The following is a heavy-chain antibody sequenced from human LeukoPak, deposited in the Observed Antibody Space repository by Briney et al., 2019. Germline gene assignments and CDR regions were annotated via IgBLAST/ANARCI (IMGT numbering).Heavy chain of an antibody. Sequence: PSETLSLTCTVSGGSISSSSYYWGWIRQPPGKGLEWIGSIYYSGSTYYNPSLKSRVTISVDTSKNQFSLKLSSVTAADTAVYYCARDIHVTFDIWGQGTMVTVSS. J-gene: IGHJ3*02. CDR1: GGSISSSSYY. V-gene: IGHV4-39*07. CDR2: IYYSGST. CDR3: ARDIHVTFDI.